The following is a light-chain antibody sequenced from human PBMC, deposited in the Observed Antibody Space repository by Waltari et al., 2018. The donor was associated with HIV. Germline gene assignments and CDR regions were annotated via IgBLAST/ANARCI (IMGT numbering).Light chain of an antibody. CDR3: VLNLGRGIVV. Sequence: QTVVTQEPSFSVSPGGTVTLTCGLSSGSVSTSNYASWYQQIPVQAPRTLVHSRNTRSSGVPDRFSGSILGNKAALTITEAQADDESDYYCVLNLGRGIVVFGGGTKLTVL. CDR1: SGSVSTSNY. V-gene: IGLV8-61*01. CDR2: SRN. J-gene: IGLJ2*01.